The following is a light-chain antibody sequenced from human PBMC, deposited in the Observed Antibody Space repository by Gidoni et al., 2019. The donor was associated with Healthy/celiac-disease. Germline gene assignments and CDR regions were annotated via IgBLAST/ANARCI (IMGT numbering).Light chain of an antibody. Sequence: EIVMTQPPATLSVSPGERATLSCRASQSVSSNLAWYQQKPGQAPRLLIYGASTRATGIPARFSGSGSWTEFTLTISSLQSEDFAVFYCQQYNYWPPVTFGQXTKLEIK. J-gene: IGKJ2*01. V-gene: IGKV3-15*01. CDR3: QQYNYWPPVT. CDR1: QSVSSN. CDR2: GAS.